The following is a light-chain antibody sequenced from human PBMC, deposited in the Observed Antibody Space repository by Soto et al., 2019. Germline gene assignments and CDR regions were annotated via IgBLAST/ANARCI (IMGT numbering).Light chain of an antibody. CDR1: QSVSSSY. Sequence: EIVLTQSPGTLSLSPGERATLSCRASQSVSSSYLAWYQQKPGQAPRLLIYGASSRATGIPDRFSGSGSGTDFTLTISRLEPEDFAVYYFQQYGSSPRPFVQGTQVEIK. J-gene: IGKJ1*01. CDR3: QQYGSSPRP. V-gene: IGKV3-20*01. CDR2: GAS.